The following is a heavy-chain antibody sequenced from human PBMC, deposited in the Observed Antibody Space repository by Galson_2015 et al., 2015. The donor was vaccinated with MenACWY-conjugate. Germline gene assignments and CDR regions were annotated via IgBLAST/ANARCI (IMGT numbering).Heavy chain of an antibody. CDR1: GFTFTTYA. J-gene: IGHJ4*02. CDR3: AKGERRHYESSGFSEH. CDR2: VANGGLST. V-gene: IGHV3-23*01. D-gene: IGHD3-22*01. Sequence: SLRLSCAASGFTFTTYAMFWFRQAPGQGLEWVSAVANGGLSTAYADSVRGRFTISRDNSKSILYLQMDSLRADDTAVYFCAKGERRHYESSGFSEHWGQGSLITVSS.